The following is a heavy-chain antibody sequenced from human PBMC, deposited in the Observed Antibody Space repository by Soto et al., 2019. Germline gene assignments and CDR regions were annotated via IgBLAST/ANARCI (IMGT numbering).Heavy chain of an antibody. CDR1: GYTFTSYG. D-gene: IGHD3-22*01. CDR2: INIYGGGT. J-gene: IGHJ4*02. Sequence: QVHLEQSGPEVKKPGASVKVSCKASGYTFTSYGISWVRLAPGQGLEWMGWINIYGGGTNYAQKYQDSVTMTRDTSTTTVYLEMRSLTSDDTAIYYCARALYYYDNSGLAFWGQGTLVTVSS. V-gene: IGHV1-18*01. CDR3: ARALYYYDNSGLAF.